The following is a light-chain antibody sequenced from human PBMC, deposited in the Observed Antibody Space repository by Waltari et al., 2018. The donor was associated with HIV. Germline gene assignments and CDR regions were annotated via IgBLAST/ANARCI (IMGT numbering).Light chain of an antibody. CDR1: STNLGSTY. CDR2: SNN. Sequence: QSVLTPPPSASGTPGQRVTISCSGSSTNLGSTYVYWYQQLPGTAPELLIYSNNQRPSGVPDRFSGSKSGTSASLAISGLRSEDEADYYCAAWDDSLSGPHYVFGTGTKVTVL. CDR3: AAWDDSLSGPHYV. J-gene: IGLJ1*01. V-gene: IGLV1-47*02.